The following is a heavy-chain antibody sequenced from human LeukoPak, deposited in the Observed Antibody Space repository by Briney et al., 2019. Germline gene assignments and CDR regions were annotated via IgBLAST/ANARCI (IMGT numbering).Heavy chain of an antibody. CDR3: ARGKTKYCSSTSCLDLDV. J-gene: IGHJ6*02. CDR1: GGSISSGGYY. CDR2: IYYSGST. D-gene: IGHD2-2*01. V-gene: IGHV4-31*03. Sequence: SETLSLTCTVSGGSISSGGYYWSWIRQHPGTGLEWIGYIYYSGSTYYNPSLKSRVTISVDTSKNQFSLKLSSVTAADTAVYYCARGKTKYCSSTSCLDLDVWGQGTTVTVSS.